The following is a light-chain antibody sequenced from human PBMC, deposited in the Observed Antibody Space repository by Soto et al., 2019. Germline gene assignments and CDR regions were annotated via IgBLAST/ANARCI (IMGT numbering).Light chain of an antibody. CDR3: QHYVSPPIT. Sequence: EILLTQSPGTLSLSPGERATLSCRASQSVSSYLAWYQQKPGQAPRLLVYGASSRATGISDRLSGSGSGTDFTLTISRLEPEDFAVYYCQHYVSPPITFGQGTRLEIK. J-gene: IGKJ5*01. V-gene: IGKV3-20*01. CDR2: GAS. CDR1: QSVSSY.